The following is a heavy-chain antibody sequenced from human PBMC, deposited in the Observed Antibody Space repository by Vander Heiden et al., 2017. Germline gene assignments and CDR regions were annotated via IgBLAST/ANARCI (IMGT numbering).Heavy chain of an antibody. CDR3: ARMYCSGGDCYSKYYYGMDV. CDR1: GGSMRARSYY. CDR2: IYYSGSI. J-gene: IGHJ6*02. Sequence: QLQLQESGPGLVKPSETLSLTCTVSGGSMRARSYYWGWIRQPPGKGLEWMGNIYYSGSIDLNPSLKSRVAIFVDTSRDQFSLKVTSVTAADTAVYYCARMYCSGGDCYSKYYYGMDVWGQGTTVIVSS. D-gene: IGHD2-21*02. V-gene: IGHV4-39*01.